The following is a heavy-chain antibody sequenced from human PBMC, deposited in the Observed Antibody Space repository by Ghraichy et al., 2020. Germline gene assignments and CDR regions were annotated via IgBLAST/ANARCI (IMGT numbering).Heavy chain of an antibody. J-gene: IGHJ4*02. D-gene: IGHD1-1*01. CDR2: IKPDGSAE. V-gene: IGHV3-7*01. CDR3: ARDQNWSRDY. CDR1: GFTFSNYW. Sequence: LSLTCAASGFTFSNYWMDWVRQAPGKGLEWVANIKPDGSAEYYVDSVKGRFTISRDNAKNSLYLEMNSLRAEDTAVYYCARDQNWSRDYWGQGTLVTVSS.